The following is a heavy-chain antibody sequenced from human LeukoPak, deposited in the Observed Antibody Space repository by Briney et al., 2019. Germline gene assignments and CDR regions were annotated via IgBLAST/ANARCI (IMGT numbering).Heavy chain of an antibody. CDR1: GGSISSSSYY. D-gene: IGHD5-18*01. V-gene: IGHV4-39*07. J-gene: IGHJ4*02. CDR3: ARVRIQPHGVFDY. CDR2: IYYSGNT. Sequence: PSETLSLTCTVSGGSISSSSYYWGWIRQAPGEGLEWIGTIYYSGNTYYNPSLKSRVTISVDTSKNQFSLKLSSVTAADTAVYYCARVRIQPHGVFDYWGQGTLVTVSS.